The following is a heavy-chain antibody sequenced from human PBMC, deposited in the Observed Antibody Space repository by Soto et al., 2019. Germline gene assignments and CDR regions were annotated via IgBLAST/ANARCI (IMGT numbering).Heavy chain of an antibody. V-gene: IGHV1-18*01. D-gene: IGHD4-17*01. Sequence: ASVKVSCKASGYTFTSYGISWVRQAPGQGLEWMGWISAYNGNTNYAQKLQGRVTMTTDTSTSTAYMELRSLRSDDTAVYYCARDRYGDYRNYYYYYHMDVWGKGTTGTVSS. CDR2: ISAYNGNT. CDR1: GYTFTSYG. CDR3: ARDRYGDYRNYYYYYHMDV. J-gene: IGHJ6*03.